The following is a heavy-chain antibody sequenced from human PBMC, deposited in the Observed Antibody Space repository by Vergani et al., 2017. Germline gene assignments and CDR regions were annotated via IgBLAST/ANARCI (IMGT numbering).Heavy chain of an antibody. CDR2: IKSDGSIT. CDR3: ARLGLTASRREAPVFDY. Sequence: DVHLAESGGGFFQPGGSLRLSCSASGFSFNSYWMHWVRQVPGKGLLWVSRIKSDGSITAYADSVKGRFTISRDNAKNSLYLQMNSLRAEDTAVYFCARLGLTASRREAPVFDYWGQGTLVTVSS. CDR1: GFSFNSYW. V-gene: IGHV3-74*03. J-gene: IGHJ4*02. D-gene: IGHD6-13*01.